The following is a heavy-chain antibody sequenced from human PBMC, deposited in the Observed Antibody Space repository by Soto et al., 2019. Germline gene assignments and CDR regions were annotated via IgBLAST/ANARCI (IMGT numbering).Heavy chain of an antibody. V-gene: IGHV3-23*01. CDR2: ISGSGDST. CDR3: AKERSSGWSFDY. CDR1: GFTFSTYA. J-gene: IGHJ4*02. D-gene: IGHD6-19*01. Sequence: EVQLLESGGGLVQPGGSLRLSCAASGFTFSTYAMNWVRQAPGKGLEWVSGISGSGDSTYYADSVKGRFTVSRDNSKNTLYLPMNRLRAEDTAVFYCAKERSSGWSFDYWGQGTLVTVSS.